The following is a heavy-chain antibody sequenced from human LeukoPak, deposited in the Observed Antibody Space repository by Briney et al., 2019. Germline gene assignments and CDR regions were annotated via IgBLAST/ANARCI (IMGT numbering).Heavy chain of an antibody. CDR3: ARAQAGTSCCHFDY. D-gene: IGHD2-2*01. Sequence: GASVKVSCKASGYTFTAYNIHWVRQDPGQGLEWMGCISPDSGGTNYAQKFQGRVTMTTDTSINTAYMELSSLRSDDTAAYFCARAQAGTSCCHFDYWGQGTLVTVSS. CDR2: ISPDSGGT. V-gene: IGHV1-2*02. CDR1: GYTFTAYN. J-gene: IGHJ4*02.